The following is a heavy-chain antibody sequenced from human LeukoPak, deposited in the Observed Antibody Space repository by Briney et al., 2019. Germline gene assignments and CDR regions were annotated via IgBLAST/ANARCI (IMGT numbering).Heavy chain of an antibody. J-gene: IGHJ1*01. V-gene: IGHV3-23*01. CDR2: ISSSADST. CDR3: AINCSTTSCRKYFQH. Sequence: GGSLRLSCAASGFTFNSYAMSWVRQAPGEGLQWVSIISSSADSTYYADSVKGRFTISRDNSKNTLYLQMNSLRAEDTAIYYCAINCSTTSCRKYFQHWGQGTLVTVSS. D-gene: IGHD2-2*01. CDR1: GFTFNSYA.